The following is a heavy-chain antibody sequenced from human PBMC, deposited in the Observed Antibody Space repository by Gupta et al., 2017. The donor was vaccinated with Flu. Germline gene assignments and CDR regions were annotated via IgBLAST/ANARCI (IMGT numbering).Heavy chain of an antibody. CDR2: ISHSRTT. CDR3: ARQQSFYGSGNFYEPLFDFDF. J-gene: IGHJ4*02. D-gene: IGHD3-10*01. Sequence: QVQLQDSGPCLVKCPETLSLTCTVPCGSLRNYSWTRFPQLPGKGLDWIGYISHSRTTNYSPSLKSRVTISVDTPKMKFSLRLSSVTAADTAIYYCARQQSFYGSGNFYEPLFDFDFWGRGALVTVSS. V-gene: IGHV4-59*01. CDR1: CGSLRNYS.